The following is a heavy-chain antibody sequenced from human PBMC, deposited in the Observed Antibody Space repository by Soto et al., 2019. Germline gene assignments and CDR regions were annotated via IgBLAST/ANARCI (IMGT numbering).Heavy chain of an antibody. CDR1: GFPLSTSGVG. V-gene: IGHV2-5*02. CDR3: AHCPGEILNGYYDAFDI. CDR2: IYWDDDK. D-gene: IGHD3-9*01. Sequence: QITLKESGPTLVKPTQTLTLTCTFSGFPLSTSGVGVGWIRQPPGKALEWLALIYWDDDKRYSPSLKSRITITNDTSKIQVVLTMTNMDPVDTATYYCAHCPGEILNGYYDAFDIWGQGTMVTVSS. J-gene: IGHJ3*02.